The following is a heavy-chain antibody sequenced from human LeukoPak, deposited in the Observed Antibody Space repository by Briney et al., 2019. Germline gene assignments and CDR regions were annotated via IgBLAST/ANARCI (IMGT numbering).Heavy chain of an antibody. CDR3: AKDMGPRYCSGGSCYSVDWFDP. V-gene: IGHV3-43*02. Sequence: GGSLRLSCAASGFTFDDYVMHWVRQAPGKGLEWVTLISGDGGSTYYADSVKGRFTISRDNSKNSLYLQMNSLRTEDTALYYCAKDMGPRYCSGGSCYSVDWFDPWGQGTLVTVSS. CDR1: GFTFDDYV. CDR2: ISGDGGST. J-gene: IGHJ5*02. D-gene: IGHD2-15*01.